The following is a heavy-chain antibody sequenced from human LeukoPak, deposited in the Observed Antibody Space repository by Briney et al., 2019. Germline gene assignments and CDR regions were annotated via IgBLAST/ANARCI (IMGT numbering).Heavy chain of an antibody. CDR2: IKPDGRGK. D-gene: IGHD5-24*01. CDR1: GSTLSNYL. Sequence: GGSLRLSCEASGSTLSNYLITWVRQAPGKGLEGVANIKPDGRGKYYMPSVKGRFTISRDSAKNSFYLQMNSLRAEDTSVYYCATMASNVFEYWGQGTLVTVSS. CDR3: ATMASNVFEY. J-gene: IGHJ4*02. V-gene: IGHV3-7*03.